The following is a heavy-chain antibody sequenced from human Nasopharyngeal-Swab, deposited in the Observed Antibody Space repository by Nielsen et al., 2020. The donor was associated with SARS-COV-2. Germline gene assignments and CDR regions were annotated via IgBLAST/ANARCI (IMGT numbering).Heavy chain of an antibody. CDR2: ISSSSSTI. Sequence: GESLKISCAASGFTFSSYSMNWVRQAPGKGLEWVSYISSSSSTIYYADSVKGRFTISRDNAKNSLYLQMNSLRAEDTAVYYCARGDYYDSSGYYTYWGQGTLVIVSS. D-gene: IGHD3-22*01. J-gene: IGHJ4*02. CDR1: GFTFSSYS. CDR3: ARGDYYDSSGYYTY. V-gene: IGHV3-48*04.